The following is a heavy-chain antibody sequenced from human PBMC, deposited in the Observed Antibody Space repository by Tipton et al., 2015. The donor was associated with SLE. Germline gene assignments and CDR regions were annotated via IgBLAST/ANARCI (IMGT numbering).Heavy chain of an antibody. CDR3: ASGWIQLWLDY. Sequence: TLSLTCTVSGGSIGSSSYYWGWIRQPPGKGLEWIGSIYYSGSTYYNPSLKSRVTISVDTSKNQFSLKLSSVTAADTAVYYCASGWIQLWLDYWGQGTLVTVSS. J-gene: IGHJ4*02. D-gene: IGHD5-18*01. CDR2: IYYSGST. CDR1: GGSIGSSSYY. V-gene: IGHV4-39*07.